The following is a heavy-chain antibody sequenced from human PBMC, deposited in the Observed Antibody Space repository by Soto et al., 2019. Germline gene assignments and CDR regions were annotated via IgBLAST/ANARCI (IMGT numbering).Heavy chain of an antibody. Sequence: ASVKVSCKASGYAFSFGFSWVRQAPGQGLEWMGWISASDGSTNSAQKFRGRISLTTGTSTNTAYLDLLSLTSDDTAVYFCATYYFGSGSYYRFDNWGQGTLVTVSS. CDR3: ATYYFGSGSYYRFDN. J-gene: IGHJ4*02. V-gene: IGHV1-18*01. CDR2: ISASDGST. CDR1: GYAFSFG. D-gene: IGHD3-10*01.